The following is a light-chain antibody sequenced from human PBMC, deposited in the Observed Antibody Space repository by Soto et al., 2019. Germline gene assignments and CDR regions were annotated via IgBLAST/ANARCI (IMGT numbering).Light chain of an antibody. V-gene: IGKV3-15*01. CDR3: QQSNNWPYT. Sequence: EIVMTHSPATLSVSPGERATLSCRASQSVRDNLAWYQQKPGQAPRLLIYGPSTRATGIPARFSGSGSGTEFTLTINCLQSEDFALYFCQQSNNWPYTFGQGTKLEIK. J-gene: IGKJ2*01. CDR2: GPS. CDR1: QSVRDN.